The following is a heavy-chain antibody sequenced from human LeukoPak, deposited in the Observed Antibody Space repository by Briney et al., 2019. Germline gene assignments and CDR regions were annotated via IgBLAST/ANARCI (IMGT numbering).Heavy chain of an antibody. V-gene: IGHV4-34*01. CDR3: AYSSAFQQH. CDR2: INHSGIT. J-gene: IGHJ1*01. D-gene: IGHD3-22*01. Sequence: PSETLSLTRAVYGGSFSDYYWSGIGQPPGKGLEWIGEINHSGITKYNPSLKRRLNISVDTTKNQFSLKLSSVSAADTAVYYCAYSSAFQQHLGQGTLVTVSS. CDR1: GGSFSDYY.